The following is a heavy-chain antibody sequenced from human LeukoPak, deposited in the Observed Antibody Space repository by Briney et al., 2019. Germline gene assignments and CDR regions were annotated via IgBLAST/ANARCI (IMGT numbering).Heavy chain of an antibody. J-gene: IGHJ3*02. CDR3: ARDMGYYDSSGYYSLGAFDI. CDR2: ISAYNGNT. D-gene: IGHD3-22*01. V-gene: IGHV1-18*01. CDR1: GYTFTSYG. Sequence: ASVKVSCKASGYTFTSYGISWVRQAPGQGLEWMGWISAYNGNTNYAQKLQGRVTMTTDTSTSTAYMELRSLRSDDTAVYYCARDMGYYDSSGYYSLGAFDIWGQGTMVTVSS.